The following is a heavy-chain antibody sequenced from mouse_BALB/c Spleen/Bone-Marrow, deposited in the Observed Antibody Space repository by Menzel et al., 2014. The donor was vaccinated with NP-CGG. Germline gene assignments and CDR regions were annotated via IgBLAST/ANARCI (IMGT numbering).Heavy chain of an antibody. CDR1: GYSFTGYY. J-gene: IGHJ1*01. V-gene: IGHV1-31*01. Sequence: VQLQQSGPELVKPGASVKISCKASGYSFTGYYMHWVKQSHGNSLDWIGYIYPYNGVSSYNQKFKGKATLTVDKSSSTAYMDLRRLTSDDAAVYYCESRGEYFDVWGAGTTVTVSS. CDR2: IYPYNGVS. CDR3: ESRGEYFDV.